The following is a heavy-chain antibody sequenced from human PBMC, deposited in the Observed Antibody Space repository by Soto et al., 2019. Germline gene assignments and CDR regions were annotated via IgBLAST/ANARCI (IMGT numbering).Heavy chain of an antibody. J-gene: IGHJ4*02. CDR3: ARRAREYYYDSSALTSVIYFDY. V-gene: IGHV4-39*01. CDR2: IYYSGST. Sequence: SETLSLTCTVSGGSISSSSYYWGWIRQPPGKGLEWIGSIYYSGSTYYNPSLKSRVTISVDTSKNQFSLKLSPVTAADTAVYYCARRAREYYYDSSALTSVIYFDYWGQGTLVTVSS. CDR1: GGSISSSSYY. D-gene: IGHD3-22*01.